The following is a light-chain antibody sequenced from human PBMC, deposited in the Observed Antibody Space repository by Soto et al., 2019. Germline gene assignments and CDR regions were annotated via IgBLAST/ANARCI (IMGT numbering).Light chain of an antibody. CDR3: QQVNSYPLT. J-gene: IGKJ4*01. CDR2: ATS. CDR1: QDIANY. Sequence: QLTQSPSFLSASVGDRVTITCRASQDIANYLAWYQQKPGKAPKFLIYATSTFQSGVPSRFRGGGSGTEFTLTISSLQPEDFATYYCQQVNSYPLTFGGGTKVDI. V-gene: IGKV1-9*01.